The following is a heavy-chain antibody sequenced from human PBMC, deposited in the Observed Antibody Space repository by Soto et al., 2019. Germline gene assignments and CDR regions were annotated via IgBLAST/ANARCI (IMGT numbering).Heavy chain of an antibody. CDR2: TGYTSKWYN. J-gene: IGHJ4*02. Sequence: QVQLQQSGPGLVKPSQTLSLTCAIYGDSISTNNVAWNWIRQSPSGGLEWLGRTGYTSKWYNDYAVSVRSRITINPDTSKNQFSLQLNSVTLDDTAVYYCARGKYSAFDYWGQGTLATVSS. D-gene: IGHD5-18*01. CDR1: GDSISTNNVA. V-gene: IGHV6-1*01. CDR3: ARGKYSAFDY.